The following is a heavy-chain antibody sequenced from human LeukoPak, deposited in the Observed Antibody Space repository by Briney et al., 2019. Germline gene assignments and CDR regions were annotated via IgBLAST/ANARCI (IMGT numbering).Heavy chain of an antibody. V-gene: IGHV3-23*01. J-gene: IGHJ4*02. Sequence: GRSLRLSCAASGFTFSSYAMTWVRRAPGKGLDWVSSISGDVGSTWYADSVKGRFTISRDNSQNTLYLQMNSLRVEDTAIYYCARAREGYNPLDYWGQGTLVSVSS. CDR1: GFTFSSYA. D-gene: IGHD5-24*01. CDR2: ISGDVGST. CDR3: ARAREGYNPLDY.